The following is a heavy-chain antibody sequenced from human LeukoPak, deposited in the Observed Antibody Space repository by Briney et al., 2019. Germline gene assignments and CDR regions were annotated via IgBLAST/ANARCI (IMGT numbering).Heavy chain of an antibody. CDR2: ISSSSSTI. D-gene: IGHD2-15*01. Sequence: PGGSLRLSCAASGFSFSSYSMNWVRQAQGKGLEWVSYISSSSSTIYYADSVKGRFTISRDNSKNTLYLQMISLRAEDTAVYYCAKDTCSGGSCCYYYGMDVWGQGTTVTVSS. J-gene: IGHJ6*02. CDR3: AKDTCSGGSCCYYYGMDV. CDR1: GFSFSSYS. V-gene: IGHV3-48*01.